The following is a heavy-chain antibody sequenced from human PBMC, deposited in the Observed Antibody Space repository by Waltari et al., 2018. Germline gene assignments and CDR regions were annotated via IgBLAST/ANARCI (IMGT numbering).Heavy chain of an antibody. D-gene: IGHD3-3*01. CDR3: ARDGGSRWFDP. J-gene: IGHJ5*02. CDR2: IYYSGST. V-gene: IGHV4-39*07. CDR1: GGSISSSSYY. Sequence: QLQLQESGPGLVKPSETLSLTCTVSGGSISSSSYYWGWIRQPPGKGLEWIGSIYYSGSTYYNPSLKSRVTISVDTSKNQFSLKLSSVTAADTAVYYCARDGGSRWFDPWGQGTLVTVSS.